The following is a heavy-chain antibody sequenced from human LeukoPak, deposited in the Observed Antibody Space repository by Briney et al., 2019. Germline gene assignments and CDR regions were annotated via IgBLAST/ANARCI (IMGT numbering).Heavy chain of an antibody. V-gene: IGHV4-59*01. CDR2: IHYSGST. Sequence: SETLSLTCTVSGGSISSSYWSWIRQPPGKGLEWIGYIHYSGSTNYNPSLKSRVTISVDTSKNQFSLKLNSVTAADTAVYYCARDSGSSPRFDPWGQGTLVTVSS. J-gene: IGHJ5*02. CDR1: GGSISSSY. CDR3: ARDSGSSPRFDP. D-gene: IGHD6-6*01.